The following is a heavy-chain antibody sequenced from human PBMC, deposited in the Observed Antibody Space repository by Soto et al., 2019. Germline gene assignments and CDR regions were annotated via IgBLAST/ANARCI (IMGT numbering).Heavy chain of an antibody. CDR1: GITFSNAW. D-gene: IGHD3-16*01. CDR3: TIMGLGAFQY. CDR2: IQKKADGGAT. J-gene: IGHJ4*02. Sequence: EVQLVESGGGLVKDGGSLRLSCAVSGITFSNAWMAWVRQAPGKGLEWVGRIQKKADGGATEYAESVKGRLSISRDDSKNTLYLQMDSLKTEDSAVYYCTIMGLGAFQYWGQGTLLTVSS. V-gene: IGHV3-15*01.